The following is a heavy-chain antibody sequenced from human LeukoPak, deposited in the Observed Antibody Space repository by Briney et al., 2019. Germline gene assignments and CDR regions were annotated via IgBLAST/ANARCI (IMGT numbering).Heavy chain of an antibody. CDR1: GGTFSRYA. J-gene: IGHJ3*02. CDR3: ARIHCSSTSCYRGDAFDI. V-gene: IGHV1-69*05. CDR2: IIPNFGTA. Sequence: GASVKVSCKASGGTFSRYAISWVRQAPGQGLEWMGGIIPNFGTANYAQKFQGRVTITTDESTSTAYMELSSLRSEDTAVYYCARIHCSSTSCYRGDAFDIWGQGTMVTVSS. D-gene: IGHD2-2*02.